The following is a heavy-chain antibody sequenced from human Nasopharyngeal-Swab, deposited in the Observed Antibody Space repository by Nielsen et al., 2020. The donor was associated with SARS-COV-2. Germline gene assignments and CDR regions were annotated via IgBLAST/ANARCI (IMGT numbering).Heavy chain of an antibody. CDR2: ISSNGGST. Sequence: WIRQPPGKGLEYVSAISSNGGSTYYADSVKGRFTISRDNSKNTLYLQMSSLRAEDTAVYYCVKALELDYYYYGMDVWGQGTTVTVS. CDR3: VKALELDYYYYGMDV. D-gene: IGHD1-7*01. J-gene: IGHJ6*02. V-gene: IGHV3-64D*06.